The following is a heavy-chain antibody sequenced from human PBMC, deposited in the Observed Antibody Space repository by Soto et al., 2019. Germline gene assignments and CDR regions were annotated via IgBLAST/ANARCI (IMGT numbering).Heavy chain of an antibody. CDR1: GFTFSSYD. CDR3: ARGGGYCSGGSCYAPNWYFDL. D-gene: IGHD2-15*01. V-gene: IGHV3-13*01. Sequence: ESGGGLVQPGGSLRLSCAASGFTFSSYDMHWVRQATGKGLEWVSAIGTAGDTYYPGSVKGRFTISRENAKNSLYLQMNSLRAGDTAVYYCARGGGYCSGGSCYAPNWYFDLWGRGTLVTVSS. CDR2: IGTAGDT. J-gene: IGHJ2*01.